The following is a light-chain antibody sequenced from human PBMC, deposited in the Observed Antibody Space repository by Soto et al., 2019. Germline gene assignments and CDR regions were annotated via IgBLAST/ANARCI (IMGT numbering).Light chain of an antibody. V-gene: IGLV2-14*01. CDR2: DVS. Sequence: QSALTQPASVSGSPGQSITISCTGTSSDVGGYNYVSWYQQHPGKAPTLMIYDVSSRPSGVSNRFSGSKSGNTASLTISGLQAEDEADYYCSSYTSSSFYVFGTGTKVT. CDR3: SSYTSSSFYV. CDR1: SSDVGGYNY. J-gene: IGLJ1*01.